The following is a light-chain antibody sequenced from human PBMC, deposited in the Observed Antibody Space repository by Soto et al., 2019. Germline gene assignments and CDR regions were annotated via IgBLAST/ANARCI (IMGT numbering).Light chain of an antibody. Sequence: QSALTQPPSASGSPGQSVTISCTGTSSDVGSYNYVSWYQQHPGKAPKLMIYEVTKRPSGVPDRFYGSKSGNTASLTVSGLQAEDEADYYCSSYAGSNEYVFGTGTKLTVL. CDR3: SSYAGSNEYV. J-gene: IGLJ1*01. CDR2: EVT. CDR1: SSDVGSYNY. V-gene: IGLV2-8*01.